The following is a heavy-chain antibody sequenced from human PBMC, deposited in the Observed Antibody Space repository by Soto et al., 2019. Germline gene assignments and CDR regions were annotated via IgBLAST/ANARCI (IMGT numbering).Heavy chain of an antibody. CDR1: GLTFSNVW. D-gene: IGHD1-26*01. V-gene: IGHV3-15*01. CDR3: STGAPFSGNVFEY. CDR2: IKSKSAGEIT. J-gene: IGHJ4*02. Sequence: GRYLRISCAASGLTFSNVWMIWVRQAPGKGLEWIGRIKSKSAGEITDYAALVKGRFTISRDDSKDTVFLQMNSLTPEDTAMYYCSTGAPFSGNVFEYCGQGTLVTGSS.